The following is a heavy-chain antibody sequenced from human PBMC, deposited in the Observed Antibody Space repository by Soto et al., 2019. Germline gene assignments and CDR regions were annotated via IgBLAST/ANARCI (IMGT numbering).Heavy chain of an antibody. J-gene: IGHJ4*02. D-gene: IGHD6-6*01. CDR2: ISGSGGST. CDR1: GFTFSSYA. CDR3: ANDRWGYSSSGCPFDY. Sequence: PGGSLRLSCAASGFTFSSYAMSWVRQAPGKGLEWVSAISGSGGSTYYADSVKGRFTISRDNSKNTLYLQMNSLRAEDTAVYYCANDRWGYSSSGCPFDYWGQGTLVTVSS. V-gene: IGHV3-23*01.